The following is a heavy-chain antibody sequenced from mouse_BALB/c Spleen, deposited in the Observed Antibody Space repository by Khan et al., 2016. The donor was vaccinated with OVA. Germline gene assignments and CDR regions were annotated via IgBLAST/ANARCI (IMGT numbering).Heavy chain of an antibody. J-gene: IGHJ4*01. CDR3: ARDFHYYGSRGAMDN. V-gene: IGHV1-4*01. Sequence: QVQLQQSGAELARPGASVKMSCKASGYTFTSYTMHWVKQRPGQGLEWIGYIIPSTVYTNYNQKFKDKATLTADNSSSTAYMQLSSLTSEDSAVYYCARDFHYYGSRGAMDNWGQGTSVTVSS. D-gene: IGHD1-1*01. CDR2: IIPSTVYT. CDR1: GYTFTSYT.